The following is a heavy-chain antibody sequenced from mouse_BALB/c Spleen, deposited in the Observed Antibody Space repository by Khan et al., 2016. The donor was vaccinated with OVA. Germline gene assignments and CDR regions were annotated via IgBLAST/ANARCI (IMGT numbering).Heavy chain of an antibody. D-gene: IGHD1-1*01. CDR2: IWSGGTT. CDR3: AVRADDGAWFAY. Sequence: QVQLKQSGPGLVQPSQSLSITCTVSGFSLISYGVHWVRQSPGKGLEWLGVIWSGGTTDYNAAFISRVSISKDNSKSHVFFELNSLEANDSATYYCAVRADDGAWFAYWGQGTLVTVSA. CDR1: GFSLISYG. J-gene: IGHJ3*01. V-gene: IGHV2-2*02.